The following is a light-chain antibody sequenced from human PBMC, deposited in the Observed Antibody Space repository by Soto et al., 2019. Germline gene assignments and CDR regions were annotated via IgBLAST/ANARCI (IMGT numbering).Light chain of an antibody. V-gene: IGLV2-14*01. J-gene: IGLJ1*01. CDR3: SSCTNGSTDYV. Sequence: QSALAQPASVSGTPGQSITISCSGTSSNVGAYYSVSWYQHHPGKAPKLLIYGDTNRPSGVSDRFSGSESGNTASLTITGLQAEDEADYHCSSCTNGSTDYVFGTGTKVTVL. CDR1: SSNVGAYYS. CDR2: GDT.